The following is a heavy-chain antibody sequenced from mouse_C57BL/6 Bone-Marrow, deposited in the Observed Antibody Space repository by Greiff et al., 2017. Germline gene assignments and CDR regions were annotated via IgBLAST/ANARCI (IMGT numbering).Heavy chain of an antibody. V-gene: IGHV14-4*01. CDR2: IDPENGDT. CDR1: GFNIKDDY. Sequence: EVKLMESGAELVRPGASVKLSCTASGFNIKDDYMHWVKQRPEQGLEWIGWIDPENGDTEYASKFQGKATITADTSSNTAYLQLSSLTSEDTAVXYCTTWGGYWGQGTSGTVSS. J-gene: IGHJ4*01. CDR3: TTWGGY.